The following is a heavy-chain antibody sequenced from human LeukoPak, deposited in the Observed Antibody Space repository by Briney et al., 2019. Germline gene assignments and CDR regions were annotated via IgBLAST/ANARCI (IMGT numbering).Heavy chain of an antibody. Sequence: GGSLRLSCAASGFTFEDYGMSWVRQPPGKGLEWVSGINWNGGNTGYADSVRGRFTISRDNAKNSLYLQMNSLRAEDTAVYYCARVFRVATIAEDYFDYWGQGTRVTVSS. D-gene: IGHD5-12*01. J-gene: IGHJ4*02. CDR2: INWNGGNT. V-gene: IGHV3-20*04. CDR3: ARVFRVATIAEDYFDY. CDR1: GFTFEDYG.